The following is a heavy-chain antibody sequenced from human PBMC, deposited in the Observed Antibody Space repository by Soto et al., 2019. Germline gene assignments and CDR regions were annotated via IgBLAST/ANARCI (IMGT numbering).Heavy chain of an antibody. CDR3: ARVPPYMGSSGWYVDY. CDR2: IYSGGST. V-gene: IGHV3-66*01. J-gene: IGHJ4*02. Sequence: PGGSLRLSCAASGFTVSSNYMSWVRQAPGKGLEWVSVIYSGGSTYYADSVKGRFTISRDNSKNTLYLQMNSLRAEDTAVYYCARVPPYMGSSGWYVDYWGQGTLVTSPQ. D-gene: IGHD6-19*01. CDR1: GFTVSSNY.